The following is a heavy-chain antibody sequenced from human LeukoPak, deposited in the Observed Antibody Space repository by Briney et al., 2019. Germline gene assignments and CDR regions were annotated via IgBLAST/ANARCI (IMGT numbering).Heavy chain of an antibody. Sequence: GGSLRLSCAASGFTFSSHWMHWVRHAPGKGLVWVSRINTDGGTTGYADSVKGRFTISRDNAKNTLYLQMDSLRAEDTAVYYCVTSGWFYYFDYWGQGTLVTVSS. D-gene: IGHD6-19*01. J-gene: IGHJ4*02. V-gene: IGHV3-74*01. CDR1: GFTFSSHW. CDR2: INTDGGTT. CDR3: VTSGWFYYFDY.